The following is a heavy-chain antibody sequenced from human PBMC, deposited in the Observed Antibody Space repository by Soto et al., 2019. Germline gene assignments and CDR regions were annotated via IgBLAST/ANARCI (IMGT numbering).Heavy chain of an antibody. CDR3: ARGGDVNYYHGMDV. J-gene: IGHJ6*02. CDR2: ISAYNGKT. Sequence: QVQLVQSGGEVKKPGASVKLSCTASGYTFTSYGISWVRQAPGQGLEWMGWISAYNGKTNYAQNVQGRVTMTTDTXXRTAYMDLRSLRSDATAVYYCARGGDVNYYHGMDVWGHGTTVTVSS. D-gene: IGHD5-12*01. CDR1: GYTFTSYG. V-gene: IGHV1-18*01.